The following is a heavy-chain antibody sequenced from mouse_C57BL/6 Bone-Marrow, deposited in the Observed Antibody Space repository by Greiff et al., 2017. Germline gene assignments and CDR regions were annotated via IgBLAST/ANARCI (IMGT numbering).Heavy chain of an antibody. CDR3: ARWDGYCQYYFDY. V-gene: IGHV1-26*01. CDR2: INPNNGGT. J-gene: IGHJ2*01. D-gene: IGHD2-3*01. Sequence: VQLQQSGPELVKPGASVKISCKASGYTFTDYYMNWVKQSHGKSLEWIGDINPNNGGTSYNQKFKGKATLTVDKSSSTAYMELRSLTSEDSAVYDCARWDGYCQYYFDYWGQGTTLTVSS. CDR1: GYTFTDYY.